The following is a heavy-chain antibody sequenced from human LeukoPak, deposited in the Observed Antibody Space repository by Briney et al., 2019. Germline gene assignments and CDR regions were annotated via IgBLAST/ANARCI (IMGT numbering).Heavy chain of an antibody. CDR2: ISYDGSNK. J-gene: IGHJ6*02. Sequence: PGGSLRLSCAASGFTFSSYAMHWVRQAPGKGLEWVAVISYDGSNKYYADSVKGRFTISRDNSKNTLYLQMNSLRAEDTAVYYCARDGMVHFTRNSPDVWGQGTTVTVSS. V-gene: IGHV3-30-3*01. D-gene: IGHD1-1*01. CDR3: ARDGMVHFTRNSPDV. CDR1: GFTFSSYA.